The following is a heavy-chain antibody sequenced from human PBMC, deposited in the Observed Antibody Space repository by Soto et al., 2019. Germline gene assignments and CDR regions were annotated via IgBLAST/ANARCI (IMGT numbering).Heavy chain of an antibody. CDR2: INHSGST. J-gene: IGHJ4*02. D-gene: IGHD6-13*01. Sequence: QVQLQQWGAGLLKPSETLSLTCAVYGGSFSGYYWSWIRQPPGKGLEWIGEINHSGSTNYNPSLKSRVTISVDTSKNQFSLKLSSVTAADTAVYYCVCAAAGTFTRYQIDYWGQGTLVTVSS. V-gene: IGHV4-34*01. CDR1: GGSFSGYY. CDR3: VCAAAGTFTRYQIDY.